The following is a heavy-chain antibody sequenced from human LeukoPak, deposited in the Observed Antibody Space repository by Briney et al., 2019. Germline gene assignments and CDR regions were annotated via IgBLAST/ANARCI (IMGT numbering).Heavy chain of an antibody. CDR1: GYTFTSYY. D-gene: IGHD3-16*02. CDR2: INPSGGST. J-gene: IGHJ6*03. V-gene: IGHV1-46*01. CDR3: ARGKYRGYTHPLDRYYYMDV. Sequence: ASVKVSCKASGYTFTSYYMHWVRQAPGQGLEWVGIINPSGGSTSYAQKVQGRVTMTRDMSTSTVYMELNSMRAEDTAVYYCARGKYRGYTHPLDRYYYMDVWGKGTTVTVSS.